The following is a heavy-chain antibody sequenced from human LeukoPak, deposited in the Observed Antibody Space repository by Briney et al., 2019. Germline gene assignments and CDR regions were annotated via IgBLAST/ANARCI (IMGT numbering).Heavy chain of an antibody. CDR2: IYYSGST. V-gene: IGHV4-59*07. J-gene: IGHJ4*02. CDR1: GGSISSYY. D-gene: IGHD3-3*01. Sequence: SDPLSLPCTVSGGSISSYYWSWIRQPPGKGLEWNGYIYYSGSTNYNPSLKSRVTISVDTSKNQFSLKLSSVTAADTAVYYCAGVRYYDFWSGYYYFDYWGQGTPVTVSS. CDR3: AGVRYYDFWSGYYYFDY.